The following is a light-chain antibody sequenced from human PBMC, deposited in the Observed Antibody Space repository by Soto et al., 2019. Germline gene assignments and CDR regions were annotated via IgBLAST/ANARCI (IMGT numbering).Light chain of an antibody. V-gene: IGKV3-15*01. CDR1: QSVSRK. CDR2: GAS. Sequence: EIVMTQSPATLSVSPGERSTLSCRASQSVSRKLAWYQQTRGQAPRLLMYGASTRATGVPARFSGSGSGTEFTLTISNLQSEDVAVYHCQQYDKWPRTLGQGTKVDIK. CDR3: QQYDKWPRT. J-gene: IGKJ1*01.